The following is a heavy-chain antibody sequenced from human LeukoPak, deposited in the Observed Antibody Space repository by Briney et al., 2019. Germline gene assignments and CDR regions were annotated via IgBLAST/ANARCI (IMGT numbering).Heavy chain of an antibody. Sequence: GGSLRLSCAVSGFTFSSYWMTWVRQAPGKGLEWVANIKQDGSEKYYVDSVKGRFTISRDNAKNSLYLQMNSLSAEDTAVYYCARDRLHYGEYEKTLDYWGQGTLVTVSS. CDR3: ARDRLHYGEYEKTLDY. CDR1: GFTFSSYW. J-gene: IGHJ4*02. CDR2: IKQDGSEK. V-gene: IGHV3-7*01. D-gene: IGHD4-17*01.